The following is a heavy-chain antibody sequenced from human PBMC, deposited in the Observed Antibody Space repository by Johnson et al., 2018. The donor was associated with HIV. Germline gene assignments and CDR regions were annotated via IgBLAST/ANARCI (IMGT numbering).Heavy chain of an antibody. J-gene: IGHJ3*02. CDR3: ARDTKKVGARSAFDI. CDR2: ISYDGSNK. CDR1: GFTFSSYA. Sequence: QVQLVESGGGVVQPGRSLRLSCAASGFTFSSYAMHWVRQAPGKGLEWVAVISYDGSNKYYADSVKGRFTISRDNSKNTLYLQMNSLRAEDTDVYYCARDTKKVGARSAFDIWGQGTMVTVSS. D-gene: IGHD1-26*01. V-gene: IGHV3-30-3*01.